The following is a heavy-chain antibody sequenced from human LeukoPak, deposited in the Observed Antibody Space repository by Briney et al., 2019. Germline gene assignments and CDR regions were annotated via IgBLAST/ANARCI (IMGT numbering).Heavy chain of an antibody. D-gene: IGHD2-15*01. V-gene: IGHV3-48*03. J-gene: IGHJ4*02. CDR1: GFTFTTYE. CDR3: ARGGISPIDY. Sequence: GGSLRLSCAASGFTFTTYEMNWVRQAPGKGLEWVSYISGSGSSIYYADSVEGRFTISRDNAKHSLYLQMNSLRAEDTAVYYCARGGISPIDYWGQGTLVTVSS. CDR2: ISGSGSSI.